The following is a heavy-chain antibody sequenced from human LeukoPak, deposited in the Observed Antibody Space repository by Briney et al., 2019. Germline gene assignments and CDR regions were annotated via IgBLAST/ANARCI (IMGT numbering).Heavy chain of an antibody. Sequence: ASVKVSCEASGYTFTSYAMNWVRQAPGQGLEWMGWINTNTGNPTYAQGFTGRFVFSLDTSVSTAYLQISSLKAEDTAVYYCARDPSRIQLWFRKGWYFDLWGRGTLVTVSS. CDR3: ARDPSRIQLWFRKGWYFDL. CDR2: INTNTGNP. CDR1: GYTFTSYA. J-gene: IGHJ2*01. V-gene: IGHV7-4-1*02. D-gene: IGHD5-18*01.